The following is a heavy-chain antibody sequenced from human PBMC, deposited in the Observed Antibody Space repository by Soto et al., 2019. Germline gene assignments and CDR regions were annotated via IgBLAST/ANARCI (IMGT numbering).Heavy chain of an antibody. V-gene: IGHV4-4*02. D-gene: IGHD3-10*01. CDR3: ATGSPYYYGSGGMWDS. CDR1: GGSMSSPNW. J-gene: IGHJ4*02. Sequence: QVRLQESGPGLVKPSGTLSLTCLVSGGSMSSPNWWTWVRQAPVKGLEWIAEIHHSGATNYSPSLKSRAVISIYMSNNQCSPQLTAVTAADTAVYYCATGSPYYYGSGGMWDSWGRGAMFAVPS. CDR2: IHHSGAT.